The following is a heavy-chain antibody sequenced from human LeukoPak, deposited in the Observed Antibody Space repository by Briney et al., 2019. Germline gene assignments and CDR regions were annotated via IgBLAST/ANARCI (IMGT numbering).Heavy chain of an antibody. V-gene: IGHV1-69*13. CDR3: GEAGYCRGGSGYPTGASDRWSDP. D-gene: IGHD2-15*01. CDR1: GGTFSSYA. Sequence: SVKVSCKASGGTFSSYAISWVRQAPGQGLEWMGGIIPIFGTANYAQKFEGRVTITADESTSTAYMDLSSLRSEDTAVYDGGEAGYCRGGSGYPTGASDRWSDPWGQETLVTVSP. CDR2: IIPIFGTA. J-gene: IGHJ5*02.